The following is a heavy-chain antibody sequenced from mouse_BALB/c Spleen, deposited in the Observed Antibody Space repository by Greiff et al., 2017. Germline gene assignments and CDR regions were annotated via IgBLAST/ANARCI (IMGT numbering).Heavy chain of an antibody. Sequence: QVQLQQSGAELVRPGSSVKISCKASGYAFSSYWIEWVKQRPGHGLEWIGEILPGSGSTNYNEKFKGKATFTADTSSNTAYMQLSSLTSEDSAVYYCARKGTARATFAYWGQGTLVTVSA. CDR1: GYAFSSYW. D-gene: IGHD3-2*01. CDR2: ILPGSGST. V-gene: IGHV1-9*01. J-gene: IGHJ3*01. CDR3: ARKGTARATFAY.